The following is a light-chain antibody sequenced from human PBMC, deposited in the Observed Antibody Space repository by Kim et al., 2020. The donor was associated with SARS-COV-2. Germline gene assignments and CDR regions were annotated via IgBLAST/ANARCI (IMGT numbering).Light chain of an antibody. CDR2: EDN. Sequence: GKTVTISCTRSSGSIARNYVQWYQRRPGSSPTTVIYEDNHRPSGVPDRFSGSIGSASNSASLTISGLRTEDEADYYCQSYDSSSQVFGGGTKVTVL. J-gene: IGLJ3*02. V-gene: IGLV6-57*01. CDR1: SGSIARNY. CDR3: QSYDSSSQV.